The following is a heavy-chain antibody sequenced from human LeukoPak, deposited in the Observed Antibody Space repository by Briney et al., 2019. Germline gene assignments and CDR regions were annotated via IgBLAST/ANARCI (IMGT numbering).Heavy chain of an antibody. CDR3: ARIGPRRVSGRYYFDY. V-gene: IGHV4-38-2*02. CDR1: GYSISSGYY. Sequence: PSETLSLTCTVSGYSISSGYYWGWIRQPPGKGLEWIGSIYHSGSTYYNPSLKSRVTISVDTSKNQFSLKLSSVTAADTAVYYCARIGPRRVSGRYYFDYWGQGTLVTVSS. J-gene: IGHJ4*02. CDR2: IYHSGST. D-gene: IGHD3-3*01.